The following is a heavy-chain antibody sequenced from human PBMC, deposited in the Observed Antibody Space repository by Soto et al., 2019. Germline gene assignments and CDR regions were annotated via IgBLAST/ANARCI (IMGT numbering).Heavy chain of an antibody. CDR3: AGQPNDQEDYYNCMEV. J-gene: IGHJ6*02. Sequence: QVQLVQSGAEVKKPGSSVKVSCTASGGAISRYGMSWVRQAPGQGLEWMGGIIPIYGSPNYAQRFKGRVTVSADISTNTVYMTLSSLKSEDTAVIYCAGQPNDQEDYYNCMEVWGQGTPVTVSS. D-gene: IGHD2-8*01. V-gene: IGHV1-69*06. CDR1: GGAISRYG. CDR2: IIPIYGSP.